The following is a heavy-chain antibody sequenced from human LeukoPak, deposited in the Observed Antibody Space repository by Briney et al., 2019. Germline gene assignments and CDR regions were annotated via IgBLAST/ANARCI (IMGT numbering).Heavy chain of an antibody. CDR2: ISTSSSTI. CDR3: ARRGCLGSCYSGFDY. J-gene: IGHJ4*02. CDR1: GFTFSSYG. V-gene: IGHV3-48*02. D-gene: IGHD2-15*01. Sequence: GGSLGLSCAASGFTFSSYGMNWVRQAPGKGLEWVSYISTSSSTIYYADSVKGRFTISRDNAKNSLYLQMNSLRDEDTAVYYCARRGCLGSCYSGFDYWGQGTLVTVSS.